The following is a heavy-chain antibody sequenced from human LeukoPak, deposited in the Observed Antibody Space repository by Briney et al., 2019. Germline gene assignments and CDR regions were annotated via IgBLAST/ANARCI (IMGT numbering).Heavy chain of an antibody. CDR1: VYTFTSYV. V-gene: IGHV1-8*01. Sequence: GASVKVSCKPSVYTFTSYVLSSGRQATGQGLEWMGWMNPNSGNTGYAQKFQGRVTMTRNTSISTAYMELSSLRSEDTAVYYCARCMGSSSYSAAYYFDYWGQGTLVTVSS. CDR2: MNPNSGNT. CDR3: ARCMGSSSYSAAYYFDY. J-gene: IGHJ4*02. D-gene: IGHD3-22*01.